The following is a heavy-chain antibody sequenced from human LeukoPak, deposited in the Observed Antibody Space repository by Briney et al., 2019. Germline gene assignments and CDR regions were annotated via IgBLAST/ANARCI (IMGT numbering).Heavy chain of an antibody. CDR1: GFTFSSYA. V-gene: IGHV3-23*01. J-gene: IGHJ4*02. D-gene: IGHD3-22*01. CDR3: ARSLRIVVVPYYFDY. CDR2: ISGSGSNT. Sequence: PGGSLRLSCAASGFTFSSYAMRWVRQAQGKGLEWVSEISGSGSNTYYADSVKGRFTISRDNSKNTLYLQMSSLRAEDTAVYYCARSLRIVVVPYYFDYWGQGTLVTVSS.